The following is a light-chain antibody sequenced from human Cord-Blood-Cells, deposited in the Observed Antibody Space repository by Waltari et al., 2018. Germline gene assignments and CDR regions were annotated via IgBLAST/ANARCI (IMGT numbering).Light chain of an antibody. Sequence: DIVMTQSPDSLAVSLGERATINCKSSQSVLYSSNNKNYLAWYQQKPGQPPKLLIYWASTRESGVPDRFSGSGSGTDFTLTISSLQAEDVAVYYCQQYYSTPYTFGQGPKFEIK. J-gene: IGKJ2*01. CDR2: WAS. CDR1: QSVLYSSNNKNY. CDR3: QQYYSTPYT. V-gene: IGKV4-1*01.